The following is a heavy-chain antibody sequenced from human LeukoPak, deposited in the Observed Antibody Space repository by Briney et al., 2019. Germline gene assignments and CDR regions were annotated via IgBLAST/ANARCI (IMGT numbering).Heavy chain of an antibody. D-gene: IGHD1-26*01. Sequence: PGGSLRLSCAASGFTFSAYSMNGVRQAPGKGLEWVSSISSSSSYINYADSVKGRFTISRDNAKNSLYLQMNSLRAEDMAVCYCARDSGSYSCWGQGTLVTVSS. CDR3: ARDSGSYSC. CDR1: GFTFSAYS. J-gene: IGHJ4*02. V-gene: IGHV3-21*01. CDR2: ISSSSSYI.